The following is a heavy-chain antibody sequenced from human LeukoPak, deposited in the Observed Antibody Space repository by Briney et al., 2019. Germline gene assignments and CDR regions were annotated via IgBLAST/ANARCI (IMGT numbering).Heavy chain of an antibody. D-gene: IGHD1-1*01. Sequence: ASVKDSCKTSGYSFTGYYIHWVRQAPGQGLEWMGWINPNSGGTKFAQKFQVRVTMTRDTSINTAYMELSRLTSDDTAVYYCAPWGMVSSTGPWGQGTLVTVSS. V-gene: IGHV1-2*02. CDR2: INPNSGGT. CDR3: APWGMVSSTGP. J-gene: IGHJ5*02. CDR1: GYSFTGYY.